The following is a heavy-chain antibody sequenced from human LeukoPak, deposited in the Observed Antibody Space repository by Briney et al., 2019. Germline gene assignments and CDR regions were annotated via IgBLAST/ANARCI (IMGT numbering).Heavy chain of an antibody. J-gene: IGHJ4*02. D-gene: IGHD3-22*01. CDR1: GGSISSTTYY. CDR3: ARVGTYDSSGYYTALPDY. CDR2: IYYSGST. V-gene: IGHV4-30-4*01. Sequence: PSETLSLTCTVSGGSISSTTYYWSWIRQPPGEGLECIGYIYYSGSTYYNPSLKSRASISVDTSKNQFSLKLSSVTAADTAVYYCARVGTYDSSGYYTALPDYWGQGTLVTVSS.